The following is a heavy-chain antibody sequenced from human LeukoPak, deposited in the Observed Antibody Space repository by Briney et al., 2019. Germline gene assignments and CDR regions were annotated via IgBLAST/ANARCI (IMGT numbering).Heavy chain of an antibody. D-gene: IGHD6-13*01. CDR2: INHSGST. J-gene: IGHJ1*01. Sequence: SETLSLTCAVYGGSFSGYYWSWIRQPPGKGLEWIGEINHSGSTNYNPSLKGRVTISVDTSKNQFSLKLSSVTAADTAVYYCARVSSSWYQQGFQHWGQGTLVTVSS. CDR3: ARVSSSWYQQGFQH. V-gene: IGHV4-34*01. CDR1: GGSFSGYY.